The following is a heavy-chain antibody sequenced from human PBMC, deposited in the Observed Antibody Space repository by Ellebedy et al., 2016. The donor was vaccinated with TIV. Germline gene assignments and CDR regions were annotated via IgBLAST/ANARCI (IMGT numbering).Heavy chain of an antibody. CDR1: GLTFRSYG. D-gene: IGHD5-18*01. J-gene: IGHJ6*02. V-gene: IGHV3-30*03. CDR3: ARDRGGTAMVPWYYYGLDV. Sequence: GESLKISCAASGLTFRSYGMHWVRQAPGKGLQWVAVISYDGSNKNYADSVKGRFTISRDKSKNTLYLQLNSLRPEDTGVHCCARDRGGTAMVPWYYYGLDVWGQGTTVTVSS. CDR2: ISYDGSNK.